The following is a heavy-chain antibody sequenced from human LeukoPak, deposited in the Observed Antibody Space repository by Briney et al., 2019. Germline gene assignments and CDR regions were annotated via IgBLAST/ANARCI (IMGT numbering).Heavy chain of an antibody. Sequence: GGSLRLSCAASGFTFSSYSMNWVRQAPGKGLEWVSSISSSSSYIYYADSVKGRFTISRDNAKNSLYLQMNSLRAEDTAVYYCARDRYILAVAGTGSYYYYGMDVWGQGTTVTVSS. CDR3: ARDRYILAVAGTGSYYYYGMDV. CDR2: ISSSSSYI. CDR1: GFTFSSYS. V-gene: IGHV3-21*01. D-gene: IGHD6-19*01. J-gene: IGHJ6*02.